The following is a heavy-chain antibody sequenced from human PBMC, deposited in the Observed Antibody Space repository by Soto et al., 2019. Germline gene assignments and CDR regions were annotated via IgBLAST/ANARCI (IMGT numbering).Heavy chain of an antibody. CDR1: GFTFSDYY. V-gene: IGHV3-11*06. CDR2: ISSSSSYT. Sequence: QVQLVESGGGLVKPGGSRRLSCAASGFTFSDYYMSWLRQAPGKGLEWVSYISSSSSYTNYADSVKGRFTISRDNAKNSLYLQMNSLRAEDTAVYYCARGPMVRGVDYYYYGMDVWGQGTTVTVSS. CDR3: ARGPMVRGVDYYYYGMDV. J-gene: IGHJ6*02. D-gene: IGHD3-10*01.